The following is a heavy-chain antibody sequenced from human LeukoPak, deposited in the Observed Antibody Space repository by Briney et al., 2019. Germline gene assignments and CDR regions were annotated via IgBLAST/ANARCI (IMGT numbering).Heavy chain of an antibody. CDR3: AKGGVGPTNWFDP. J-gene: IGHJ5*02. CDR1: GFTFSSYA. CDR2: ISGSGGST. Sequence: GGSLRLSCAASGFTFSSYAMGWVRQAPGKGLEWVSAISGSGGSTYYVDSVKGRFTISRDNSKNTLYLQMNSLRAEDTAVYYCAKGGVGPTNWFDPWGQGTLVTVSS. V-gene: IGHV3-23*01. D-gene: IGHD1-26*01.